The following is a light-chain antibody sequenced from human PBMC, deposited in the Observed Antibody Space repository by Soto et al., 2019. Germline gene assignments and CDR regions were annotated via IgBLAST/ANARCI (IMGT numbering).Light chain of an antibody. Sequence: QSVLTQPPSASGSPGQSVTISCTGTSSDVGGSNFVSWYQQHPGKAPKLMIYEVSKRPSGVPDRFSGSKSANTASLTVCGLQAEDEADYYCSSYAGSNNFVIFGGGTKLTVL. CDR3: SSYAGSNNFVI. CDR2: EVS. J-gene: IGLJ2*01. CDR1: SSDVGGSNF. V-gene: IGLV2-8*01.